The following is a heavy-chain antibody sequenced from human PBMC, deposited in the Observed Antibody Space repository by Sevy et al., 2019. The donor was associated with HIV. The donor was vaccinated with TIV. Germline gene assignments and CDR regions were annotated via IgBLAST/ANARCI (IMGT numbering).Heavy chain of an antibody. J-gene: IGHJ4*01. CDR2: IWYEGINK. Sequence: GESLKISCTASGFAFSTYGMHWVRQAPGKGLAWVAIIWYEGINKDYAEPVKGRFTISRDNSKNTLYLQMNSLRVDDTAVYYCARERRSSGIDYWGQGTLVTVSS. CDR3: ARERRSSGIDY. D-gene: IGHD3-10*01. CDR1: GFAFSTYG. V-gene: IGHV3-33*01.